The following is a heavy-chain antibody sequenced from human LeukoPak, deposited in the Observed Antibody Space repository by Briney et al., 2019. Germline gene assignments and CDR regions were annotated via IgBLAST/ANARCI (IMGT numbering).Heavy chain of an antibody. CDR1: GFTVSSNY. D-gene: IGHD6-19*01. Sequence: PGGSLRLSCAASGFTVSSNYMTWVRQAPGKGLEWVSVIYSGGSTYYADSVKGRFTISRDNSKNTLYLQMNSLRAEDTAVYYCARDSSSSGWYSYFDYWGQGTLVTVSS. CDR2: IYSGGST. CDR3: ARDSSSSGWYSYFDY. V-gene: IGHV3-66*01. J-gene: IGHJ4*02.